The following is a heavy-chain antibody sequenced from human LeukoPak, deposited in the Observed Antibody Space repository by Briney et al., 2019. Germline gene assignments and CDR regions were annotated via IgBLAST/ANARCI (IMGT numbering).Heavy chain of an antibody. CDR3: ARVQGEGEGGYFDY. V-gene: IGHV3-33*01. Sequence: PVGSLRLSCAASGFTFSSYGMHWVRQAPGKGLEWVAVIWYDGSNKYYADSVKGRFTISRDNSENTLYLQMNSLRADDTAVYYCARVQGEGEGGYFDYWGQGTLVTVSS. CDR2: IWYDGSNK. CDR1: GFTFSSYG. D-gene: IGHD2-21*01. J-gene: IGHJ4*02.